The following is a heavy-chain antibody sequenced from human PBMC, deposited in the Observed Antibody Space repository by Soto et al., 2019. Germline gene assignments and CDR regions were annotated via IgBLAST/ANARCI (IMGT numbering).Heavy chain of an antibody. Sequence: QVQLVQSGDEGKKPGASVKVSCKASGYIFVNYGIAWVRQAPGQGLEWMGWISPYNGNTHYATKVQGRLTMTTDTATSTAYRDLGSLTADDTAVYYCAMVDNYVTPTPQDVWGQGTTVTVSS. CDR2: ISPYNGNT. D-gene: IGHD3-16*01. CDR1: GYIFVNYG. CDR3: AMVDNYVTPTPQDV. V-gene: IGHV1-18*01. J-gene: IGHJ6*02.